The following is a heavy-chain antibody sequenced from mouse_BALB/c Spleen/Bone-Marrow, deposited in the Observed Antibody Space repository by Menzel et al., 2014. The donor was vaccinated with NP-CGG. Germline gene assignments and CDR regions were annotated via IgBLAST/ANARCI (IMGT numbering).Heavy chain of an antibody. CDR2: IYPGDGDT. J-gene: IGHJ3*01. V-gene: IGHV1-82*01. CDR1: GYAFSISW. D-gene: IGHD4-1*01. CDR3: ARTGPFGY. Sequence: QVQLQQSGPELVKPGASVKISCKASGYAFSISWMNWVKQRPGQGLEWIGRIYPGDGDTNYNGKFKGKATLTADKSSSTAYMQLSSLTSLDSAVYFCARTGPFGYWGQGTLSLSLQ.